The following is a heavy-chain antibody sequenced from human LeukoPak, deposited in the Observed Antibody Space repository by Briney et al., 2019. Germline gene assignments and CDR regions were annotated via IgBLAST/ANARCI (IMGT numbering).Heavy chain of an antibody. D-gene: IGHD3-22*01. CDR1: GYTFTSYG. Sequence: ASVKVSCKASGYTFTSYGISWVRQAPGQGLEWMGWISAYNGNTNYAQKLQGRVTMTTDTSTSTAYMELRSLRSDDTAVYYCARDHYDSSGYYPNFDYWGQGTLVTVSS. J-gene: IGHJ4*02. CDR2: ISAYNGNT. CDR3: ARDHYDSSGYYPNFDY. V-gene: IGHV1-18*01.